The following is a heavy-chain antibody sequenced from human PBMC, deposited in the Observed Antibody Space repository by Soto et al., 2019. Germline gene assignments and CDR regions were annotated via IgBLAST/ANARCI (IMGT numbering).Heavy chain of an antibody. D-gene: IGHD6-19*01. Sequence: GESLKISCKGSGYTFSSYWIAWVRQMPGKGLECMGIIYAADSDTRYSPSFQGQVTISVDKSISTAYLQWSSLKASDSAIYYCARLQITVAGALDYWGQGTLVTVS. J-gene: IGHJ4*02. CDR2: IYAADSDT. CDR1: GYTFSSYW. CDR3: ARLQITVAGALDY. V-gene: IGHV5-51*01.